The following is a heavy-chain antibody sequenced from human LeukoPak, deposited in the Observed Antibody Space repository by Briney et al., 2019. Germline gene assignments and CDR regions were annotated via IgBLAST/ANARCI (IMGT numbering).Heavy chain of an antibody. V-gene: IGHV3-7*01. J-gene: IGHJ4*02. CDR2: LKEEGSEK. CDR3: ARVALVSGPSYGSESEAADY. CDR1: GFTFSSYW. D-gene: IGHD3-10*01. Sequence: GGSLRLFCAAYGFTFSSYWMTWVRRAPGKGLEWVANLKEEGSEKYYVDSVKGRFTISRDNAKNSLYLQMNSLRAEDTAVYYCARVALVSGPSYGSESEAADYWGQGTLVTVSS.